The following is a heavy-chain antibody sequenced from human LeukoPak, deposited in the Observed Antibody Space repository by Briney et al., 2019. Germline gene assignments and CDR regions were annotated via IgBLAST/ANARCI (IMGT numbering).Heavy chain of an antibody. V-gene: IGHV1-3*01. CDR2: INAGNGNT. CDR1: GYAFTSYA. Sequence: ASVKVSCKASGYAFTSYAMHWVRQAPGQRLEWMGWINAGNGNTKYSQKLQGRVTITRDTSASTAYMELSSLRSEDTAVYYCARRGDTAMVNLDYWGQGTLVTVSS. CDR3: ARRGDTAMVNLDY. D-gene: IGHD5-18*01. J-gene: IGHJ4*02.